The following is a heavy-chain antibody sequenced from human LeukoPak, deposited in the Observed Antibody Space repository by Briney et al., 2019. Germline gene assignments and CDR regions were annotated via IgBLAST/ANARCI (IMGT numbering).Heavy chain of an antibody. CDR3: ARDEGGSSWYYFDY. Sequence: SETLSLTCTVSGGSISSYYWSWIRQPPGKGLEWIGYIYYSGSTNYNPSLKSRVTISLDKSKNQFSLKLSSVTAADTAVYYCARDEGGSSWYYFDYWGQGTLVTVSS. CDR1: GGSISSYY. J-gene: IGHJ4*02. D-gene: IGHD6-13*01. V-gene: IGHV4-59*01. CDR2: IYYSGST.